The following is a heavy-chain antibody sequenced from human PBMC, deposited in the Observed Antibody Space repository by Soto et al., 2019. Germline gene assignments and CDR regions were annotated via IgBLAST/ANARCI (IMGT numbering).Heavy chain of an antibody. J-gene: IGHJ5*02. CDR1: GFTFSDYY. D-gene: IGHD3-3*01. V-gene: IGHV3-11*01. CDR3: ARSGLRFFDWSLRVFDP. Sequence: VQLVESGGGLVQPGGSLRLSCAASGFTFSDYYMSWIRQAPGKGLEWVSYISSSGSTIYYADSVKGRFTISRDNAKNSLYLQMNSLRAEDTAVYYRARSGLRFFDWSLRVFDPWGQGTLVTVSS. CDR2: ISSSGSTI.